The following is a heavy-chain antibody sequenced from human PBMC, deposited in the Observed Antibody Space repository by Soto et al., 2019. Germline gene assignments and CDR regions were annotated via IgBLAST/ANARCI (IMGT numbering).Heavy chain of an antibody. CDR2: VHHSWGS. CDR1: GGSISSYY. V-gene: IGHV4-59*08. CDR3: ARQGFGPLHGLVAV. D-gene: IGHD3-10*01. Sequence: QVQLQESGPGLVKPSETLSLSCTVSGGSISSYYWSWFRPSPGKRMEWIGYVHHSWGSSYNPSLQSGVAISLDPSKSQVSLKVTSVTATDTAGYYCARQGFGPLHGLVAVWGQGTTVTVSS. J-gene: IGHJ6*02.